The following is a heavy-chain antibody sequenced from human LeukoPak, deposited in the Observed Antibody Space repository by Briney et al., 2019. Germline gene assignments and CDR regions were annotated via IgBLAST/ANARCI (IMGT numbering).Heavy chain of an antibody. V-gene: IGHV1-18*01. J-gene: IGHJ4*02. Sequence: ASVKVSCKASGYTXTSYGISWVRQAPGQGLEWMGWISAYNGNTNYAQKLQGRVTMTTDTSTSTAYMALRSLRADDTAVYYCAREDSYYGSGSYYAFDYWGQGTLVTVSS. CDR3: AREDSYYGSGSYYAFDY. CDR2: ISAYNGNT. CDR1: GYTXTSYG. D-gene: IGHD3-10*01.